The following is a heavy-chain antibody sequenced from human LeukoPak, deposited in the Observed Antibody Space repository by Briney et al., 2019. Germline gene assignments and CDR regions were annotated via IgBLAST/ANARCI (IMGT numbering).Heavy chain of an antibody. CDR2: ISAYNGNT. J-gene: IGHJ5*02. CDR1: GYTFTSYG. Sequence: ASVKVSCKASGYTFTSYGISWVRQAPGQGLEWMGWISAYNGNTNYAQKLQGRVTMTTDTSTSTAYMELRSLRSDDTAVYYCARDARDYGDNWFDPWGQGTLVAVSS. CDR3: ARDARDYGDNWFDP. V-gene: IGHV1-18*01. D-gene: IGHD4-17*01.